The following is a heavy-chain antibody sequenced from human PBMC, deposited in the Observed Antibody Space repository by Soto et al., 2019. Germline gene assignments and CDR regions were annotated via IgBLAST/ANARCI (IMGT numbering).Heavy chain of an antibody. CDR2: IYYSGST. V-gene: IGHV4-31*03. CDR1: GGSISSGGYY. D-gene: IGHD3-22*01. CDR3: ARGNRYYYDVSGYSDS. Sequence: QVQLQESGPGLVKPSQTLSLTCTVSGGSISSGGYYWSWIRQHPGKGLEWIGYIYYSGSTYYNPSLKSRVTISGDPPNTRFPRKLASGTAGDTAVYSCARGNRYYYDVSGYSDSGGQGTMVPVSS. J-gene: IGHJ3*02.